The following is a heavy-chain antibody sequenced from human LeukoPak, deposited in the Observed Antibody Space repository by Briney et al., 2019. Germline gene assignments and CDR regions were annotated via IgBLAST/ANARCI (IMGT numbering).Heavy chain of an antibody. V-gene: IGHV3-74*01. Sequence: GGSLRLSCAASGFTFSSFWMHWVRQAPGKGLLWVSRINSDGSTISYADSVKGRFTIPRDNAKNTLYLQMNSLRAEDTAVYYCAREIMVSGAWGQGTLVTVSS. D-gene: IGHD2-8*01. CDR3: AREIMVSGA. CDR2: INSDGSTI. CDR1: GFTFSSFW. J-gene: IGHJ5*02.